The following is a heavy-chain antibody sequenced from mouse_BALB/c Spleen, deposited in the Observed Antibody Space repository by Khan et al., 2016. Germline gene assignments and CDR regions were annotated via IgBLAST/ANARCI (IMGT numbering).Heavy chain of an antibody. CDR2: IFPGTGTT. J-gene: IGHJ4*01. V-gene: IGHV1S132*01. Sequence: QVQLQQSGAELVKPGASVKLSCKTSDYTFTSYWIQWVKQRPGQGLGWIGEIFPGTGTTYYNEKFKGKATLTIDTSSSTAYMQLSSLTSEDSAVYFCARWGYWGQGTSVTVSS. CDR3: ARWGY. CDR1: DYTFTSYW.